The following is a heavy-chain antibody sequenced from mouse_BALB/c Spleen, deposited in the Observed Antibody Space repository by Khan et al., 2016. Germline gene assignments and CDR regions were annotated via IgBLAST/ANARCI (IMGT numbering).Heavy chain of an antibody. J-gene: IGHJ4*01. CDR1: GFSLTGYG. CDR2: IWGDGST. V-gene: IGHV2-6-7*01. Sequence: QVQLKESGPGLVAPSQSLSITCTVSGFSLTGYGVNWVRQPPGKGLEWLGMIWGDGSTDYNSALKSRLSISKDNSKSQVFLKMNSLHTDDTATYYSARDPLYYYGSAMDYWGHGASVSVSS. D-gene: IGHD1-1*01. CDR3: ARDPLYYYGSAMDY.